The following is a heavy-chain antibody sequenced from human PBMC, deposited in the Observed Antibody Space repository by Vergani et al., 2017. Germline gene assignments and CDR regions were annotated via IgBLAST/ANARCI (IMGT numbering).Heavy chain of an antibody. CDR3: ASDYGDYRRSINWFDP. V-gene: IGHV4-4*03. CDR2: IYHSGST. D-gene: IGHD4-17*01. Sequence: QVQLQESGPGLVKPPGTLSLTCAVSGGSISSSNWWSLVRQPPGKVLEWIGEIYHSGSTNYNPSLKSRVTISVDKSKNQFSLKLSSVTAADTAVYYWASDYGDYRRSINWFDPWGQGTLVSVSS. CDR1: GGSISSSNW. J-gene: IGHJ5*02.